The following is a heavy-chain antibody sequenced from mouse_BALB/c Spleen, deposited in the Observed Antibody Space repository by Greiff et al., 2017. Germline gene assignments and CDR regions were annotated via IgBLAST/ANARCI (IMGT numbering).Heavy chain of an antibody. V-gene: IGHV5-4*02. Sequence: EVKLMESGGGLVKPGGSLKLSCAASGFTFSDYYMYWVRQTPEKRLEWVATISDGGSYTYYPDSVKGRFTISRDNAKNNLYLQMSSLKSEDTAMYYCATMITTKGFDYWGQGTTLTVSS. CDR1: GFTFSDYY. D-gene: IGHD2-4*01. J-gene: IGHJ2*01. CDR2: ISDGGSYT. CDR3: ATMITTKGFDY.